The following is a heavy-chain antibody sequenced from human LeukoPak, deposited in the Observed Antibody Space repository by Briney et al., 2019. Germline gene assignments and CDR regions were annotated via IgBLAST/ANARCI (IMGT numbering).Heavy chain of an antibody. J-gene: IGHJ1*01. Sequence: PGGSLRLSCAASEFTVSSYAMSWVRQAPGKGLEWVSAISGSGVTTHYAGSVKGRFSISRDNTKNTLYLQMNSLRAEDTALYYCAKKVVVGATSPYSDFQDWGQGTLVTVSS. CDR1: EFTVSSYA. CDR3: AKKVVVGATSPYSDFQD. V-gene: IGHV3-23*01. D-gene: IGHD1-26*01. CDR2: ISGSGVTT.